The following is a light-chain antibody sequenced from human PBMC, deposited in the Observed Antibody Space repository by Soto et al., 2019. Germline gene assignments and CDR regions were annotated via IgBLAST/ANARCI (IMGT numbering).Light chain of an antibody. CDR1: QSISNW. CDR2: KAS. V-gene: IGKV1-5*03. J-gene: IGKJ2*01. CDR3: QEYNTYSYT. Sequence: DTQMTQSPSTLSASVGDRVTITCRASQSISNWLAWYQQKPGKAPTLLISKASSLESGVPSRFSGSGSGTEFTLTVSSLQPDDFATYDCQEYNTYSYTFGQGTKLEI.